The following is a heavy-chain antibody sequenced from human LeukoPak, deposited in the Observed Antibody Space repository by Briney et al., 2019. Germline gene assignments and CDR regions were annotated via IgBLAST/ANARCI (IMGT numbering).Heavy chain of an antibody. CDR1: GFTFSSYD. Sequence: GGSLRLSCAASGFTFSSYDMHWVRQATGKGLEWVSAIGTAGDTYYPGSVKGRFTISRENAKNSLYLQMNSLRAGDTAVYYCARGRGWVVGATYWDYWGQGTLVTVSS. CDR2: IGTAGDT. J-gene: IGHJ4*02. CDR3: ARGRGWVVGATYWDY. V-gene: IGHV3-13*01. D-gene: IGHD1-26*01.